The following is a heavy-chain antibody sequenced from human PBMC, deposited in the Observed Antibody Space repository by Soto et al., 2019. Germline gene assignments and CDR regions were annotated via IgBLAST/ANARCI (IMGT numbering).Heavy chain of an antibody. CDR3: ARASGTGLGY. Sequence: ASVKVSCKASGYTFTNYGISWVRQAPGQGLEWMGWINVYNGNTKYAQKVQGSVTMTTDTSTSTAYMELRSLRSDDTAVYYCARASGTGLGYWGQGTLVTVSS. J-gene: IGHJ4*02. CDR2: INVYNGNT. CDR1: GYTFTNYG. V-gene: IGHV1-18*01.